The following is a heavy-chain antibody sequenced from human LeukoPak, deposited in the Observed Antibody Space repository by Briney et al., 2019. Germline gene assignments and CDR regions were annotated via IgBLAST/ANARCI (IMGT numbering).Heavy chain of an antibody. J-gene: IGHJ4*02. V-gene: IGHV4-59*01. CDR3: ARGVAGYGPYDY. D-gene: IGHD5-12*01. CDR1: GDSISTYY. Sequence: PLETLSLTCTVSGDSISTYYWSWIRQRPGKGLEWIGYMYYSGSTNYNPSLKSRVTISLDTPKNQYSLRPNSVTAADTAVYYCARGVAGYGPYDYWGQGTLVTVSS. CDR2: MYYSGST.